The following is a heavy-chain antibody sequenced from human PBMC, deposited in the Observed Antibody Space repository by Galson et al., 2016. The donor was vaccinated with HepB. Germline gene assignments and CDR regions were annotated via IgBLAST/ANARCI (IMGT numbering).Heavy chain of an antibody. CDR2: ISGSGGTT. Sequence: SLRLSCAGSGFTFSSHAMSWVRQAPGKGLEWVSVISGSGGTTYYADSVKGRFIISRDNTRNTLYLQMNSLRVEDSATYYCAKSLTYNYGQFESWGRGTLVTVSS. J-gene: IGHJ1*01. D-gene: IGHD5-18*01. CDR1: GFTFSSHA. CDR3: AKSLTYNYGQFES. V-gene: IGHV3-23*01.